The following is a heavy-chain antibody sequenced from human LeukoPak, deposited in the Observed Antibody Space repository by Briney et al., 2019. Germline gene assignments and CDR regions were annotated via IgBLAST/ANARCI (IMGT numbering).Heavy chain of an antibody. CDR1: GFTFSSYG. CDR2: IWYDGSNK. CDR3: ARDSGTFDY. Sequence: SLRLSXAASGFTFSSYGMPWVRQAPGKGLEWVAVIWYDGSNKYYADSVKGRFTISRDNSKNTLYLQMNSLRAEDTAVYYCARDSGTFDYWGQGTLVTVSS. V-gene: IGHV3-33*01. D-gene: IGHD3-10*01. J-gene: IGHJ4*02.